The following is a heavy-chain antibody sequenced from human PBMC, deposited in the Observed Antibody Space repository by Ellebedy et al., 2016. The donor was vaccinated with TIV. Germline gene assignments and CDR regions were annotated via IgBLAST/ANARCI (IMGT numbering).Heavy chain of an antibody. D-gene: IGHD1-1*01. V-gene: IGHV3-7*01. CDR1: GFIFSNSW. CDR2: MNGDGNDR. CDR3: TKDESGTMNF. J-gene: IGHJ4*01. Sequence: GESLKISCAVSGFIFSNSWMSWVRQAPGQGLEWVANMNGDGNDRYYVDSVEGRFTISRDNTRNSLYLQMNSLRADETAVYYCTKDESGTMNFWGQGTLVTVSS.